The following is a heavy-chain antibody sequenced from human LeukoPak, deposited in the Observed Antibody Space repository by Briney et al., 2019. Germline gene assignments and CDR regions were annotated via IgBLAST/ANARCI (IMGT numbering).Heavy chain of an antibody. V-gene: IGHV3-23*01. J-gene: IGHJ4*02. D-gene: IGHD1-7*01. CDR2: ISGSGSST. CDR1: GFTFSNYV. CDR3: ARRSFRTGTTGFDY. Sequence: GGSLRLSCAASGFTFSNYVMNWVRPAPGKGLEWVSRISGSGSSTYYADSVKGRFTISRDNSKNTMYLQMNSLRAEDTAVYYCARRSFRTGTTGFDYWGQGTLVTVSS.